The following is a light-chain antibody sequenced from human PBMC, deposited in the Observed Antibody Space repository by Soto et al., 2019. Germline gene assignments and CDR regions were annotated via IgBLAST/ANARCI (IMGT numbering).Light chain of an antibody. V-gene: IGKV2-28*01. CDR3: MQARQSPYT. CDR1: QRLLHSNGNNF. CDR2: LGS. J-gene: IGKJ2*01. Sequence: EIVKTQSPPSLTVTPGEPASISCRSSQRLLHSNGNNFLDWYLQKPGQSPQLLIYLGSNRASGVPDRVSGSAAGTDFTLKISRVEAEDVGVYYCMQARQSPYTFCQGTKLEIK.